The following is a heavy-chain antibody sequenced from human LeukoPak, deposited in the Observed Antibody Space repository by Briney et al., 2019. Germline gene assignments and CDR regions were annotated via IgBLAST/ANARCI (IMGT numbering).Heavy chain of an antibody. D-gene: IGHD3-3*01. CDR1: GFTFSSYA. CDR2: ISGSGGST. J-gene: IGHJ4*02. V-gene: IGHV3-23*01. Sequence: GGSLRLSCAASGFTFSSYAMSWVRQAPGKGLEWVSAISGSGGSTYYADSVKGRFTISRDNSKNTLYLQMNSLRAEDTAVYYCARDTPRFLEWLSFGYWGQGTLVTVSS. CDR3: ARDTPRFLEWLSFGY.